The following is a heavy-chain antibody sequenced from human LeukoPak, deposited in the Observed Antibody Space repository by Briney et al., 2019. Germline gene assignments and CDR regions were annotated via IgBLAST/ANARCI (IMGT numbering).Heavy chain of an antibody. CDR1: GYTFTSYG. V-gene: IGHV1-8*01. CDR3: AREVDILTFTYAFDI. Sequence: ASVKVSCKASGYTFTSYGINWVRQAPGQGLEWMGWMNPNSGNTGYAQKFQGRVTMTRNTSISTAYMEPSSLRSEDTAVYYCAREVDILTFTYAFDIWGQGTMVTVSS. CDR2: MNPNSGNT. D-gene: IGHD3-9*01. J-gene: IGHJ3*02.